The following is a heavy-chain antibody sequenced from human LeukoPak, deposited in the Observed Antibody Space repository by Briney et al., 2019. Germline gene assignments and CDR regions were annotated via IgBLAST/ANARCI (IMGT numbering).Heavy chain of an antibody. Sequence: PGESLKISCKGSGSSFTSYWIGWVRQLPGKGLEWMGIIYPGDSDTRCSPSFQGQVTISADKSISTAYLQWSSLKASDTAMYYCARHYEAYCGGGCFYYYGMDVWGQGTTVTVSS. CDR1: GSSFTSYW. CDR2: IYPGDSDT. J-gene: IGHJ6*02. D-gene: IGHD2-21*02. CDR3: ARHYEAYCGGGCFYYYGMDV. V-gene: IGHV5-51*01.